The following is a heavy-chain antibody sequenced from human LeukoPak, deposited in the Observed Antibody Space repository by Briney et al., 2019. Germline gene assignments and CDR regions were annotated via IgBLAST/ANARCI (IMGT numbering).Heavy chain of an antibody. V-gene: IGHV4-38-2*02. CDR3: ARGSAVRNYYDSSGYYYDYFDY. CDR2: IYHSGST. D-gene: IGHD3-22*01. Sequence: SETLSLTCSVSGYSISSGYYWGWIRQPPRKGLEWIGSIYHSGSTYYNPSLKSRVTISVDTSKNQFSLKLSSVTAADTAMYYCARGSAVRNYYDSSGYYYDYFDYWGQGTLVTVSS. J-gene: IGHJ4*02. CDR1: GYSISSGYY.